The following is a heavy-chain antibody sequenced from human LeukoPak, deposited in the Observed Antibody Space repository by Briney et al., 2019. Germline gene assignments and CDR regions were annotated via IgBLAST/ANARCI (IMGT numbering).Heavy chain of an antibody. CDR1: AFTFSSYA. V-gene: IGHV3-23*01. J-gene: IGHJ4*02. CDR3: AKTRRRLYGSGSYAY. Sequence: GGSLRLSCAASAFTFSSYAMSWVRQAPGKGLEWVSAVSGSGGSTYYEDSVKGRFTISRDNSKNTLYLQMNSLRAEDTAVYYCAKTRRRLYGSGSYAYWGQGTLVTVSS. CDR2: VSGSGGST. D-gene: IGHD3-10*01.